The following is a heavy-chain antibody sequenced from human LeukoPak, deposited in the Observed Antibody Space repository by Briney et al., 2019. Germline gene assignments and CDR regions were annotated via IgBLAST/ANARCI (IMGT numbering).Heavy chain of an antibody. CDR3: AKDRAQHFYYYYYGMDF. CDR2: IGGSGGNT. Sequence: GGSLRLSCTASGFTFSNYAMNWVRQAPGKGLEWVSSIGGSGGNTYYADSIKGRFTISRDISKNTLYLEMNSLRAEDTAVYYCAKDRAQHFYYYYYGMDFWGQGTTVTVSS. V-gene: IGHV3-23*01. CDR1: GFTFSNYA. J-gene: IGHJ6*02.